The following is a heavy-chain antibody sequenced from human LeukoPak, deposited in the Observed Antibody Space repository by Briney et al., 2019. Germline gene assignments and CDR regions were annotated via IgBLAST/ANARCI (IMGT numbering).Heavy chain of an antibody. CDR2: IGSAGAM. V-gene: IGHV3-13*01. Sequence: GGSLRLSCAASGFTFSSSDMHWVRQATGKGLEWVSGIGSAGAMFYAGSVRGRFTISRENAKNSLYLQMNSLRVEDTAMYYCVTGAEGWAYWGQGALVTVSS. CDR1: GFTFSSSD. J-gene: IGHJ4*02. CDR3: VTGAEGWAY. D-gene: IGHD1-26*01.